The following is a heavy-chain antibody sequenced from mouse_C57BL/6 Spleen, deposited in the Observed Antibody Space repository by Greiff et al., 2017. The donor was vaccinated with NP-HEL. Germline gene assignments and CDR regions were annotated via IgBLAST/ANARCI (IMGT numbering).Heavy chain of an antibody. Sequence: VQLQQSGPELVKPGASVKISCKASGYTFTDYYMNWVKQSHGKSLEWIGDINPKNGGTSYNQKFKGKATLTVDKSSSTAYMELRSLTSEDSAFYYCARDSNYDYFDYWGQGTTLTVSS. CDR3: ARDSNYDYFDY. D-gene: IGHD2-5*01. CDR1: GYTFTDYY. V-gene: IGHV1-26*01. CDR2: INPKNGGT. J-gene: IGHJ2*01.